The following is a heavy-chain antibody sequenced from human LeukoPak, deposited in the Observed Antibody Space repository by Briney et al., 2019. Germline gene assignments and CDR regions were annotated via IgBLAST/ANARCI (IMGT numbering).Heavy chain of an antibody. CDR1: GGSFSGYY. CDR2: INHSGST. V-gene: IGHV4-34*01. D-gene: IGHD3-22*01. J-gene: IGHJ4*02. Sequence: SETLSLTCAVYGGSFSGYYWSWIRQPPGKGLEWIGEINHSGSTNYNPSLKSRVTISVDTSKNQFSLKLSSVTAADTAVYYCARGTSYYYDSSGYSLFDYWGQGTLVTVSS. CDR3: ARGTSYYYDSSGYSLFDY.